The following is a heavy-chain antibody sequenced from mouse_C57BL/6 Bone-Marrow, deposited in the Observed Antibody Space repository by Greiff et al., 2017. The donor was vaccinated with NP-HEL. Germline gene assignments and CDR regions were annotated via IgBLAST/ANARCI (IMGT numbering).Heavy chain of an antibody. J-gene: IGHJ1*03. CDR3: ASLYDYDGYFDV. D-gene: IGHD2-4*01. V-gene: IGHV3-1*01. CDR1: GYSITSGYD. CDR2: ISYSGST. Sequence: VQLQQSGPGMVKPSQSLSLTCTVTGYSITSGYDWHWIRHFPGNKLEWMGYISYSGSTNYNPSLKSRISITHDTSKNHFFLKLNSVTTEDTATYYCASLYDYDGYFDVWGTGTTVTVSS.